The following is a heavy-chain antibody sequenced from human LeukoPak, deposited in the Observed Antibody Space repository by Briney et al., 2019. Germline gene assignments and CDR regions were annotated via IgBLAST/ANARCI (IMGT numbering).Heavy chain of an antibody. CDR1: GGSISSSSYY. CDR3: ARRGFDCSSTSCYYY. V-gene: IGHV4-39*01. D-gene: IGHD2-2*01. Sequence: SETLSLTCTVSGGSISSSSYYWGWIRQPPGKGLEWIGSIYYSGSTYYNPSLKSRVTISVDTSKNQFSLKLSSVTAADMAVYYCARRGFDCSSTSCYYYWGQGTLVTVSS. J-gene: IGHJ4*02. CDR2: IYYSGST.